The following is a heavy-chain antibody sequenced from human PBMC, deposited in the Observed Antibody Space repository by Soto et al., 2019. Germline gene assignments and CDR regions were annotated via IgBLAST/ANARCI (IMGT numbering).Heavy chain of an antibody. CDR1: GYTFTSYG. V-gene: IGHV1-18*01. CDR2: ISAYNGNT. Sequence: ASVKVSCKASGYTFTSYGISWVRQAPGQGLEWMGWISAYNGNTNYAQKLQGRVTMTTDTSTSTAYMELRSLRSDDTAVYYCARAAGGYYYDSSGYYWPYYYYGMDVWGQGTTVTV. CDR3: ARAAGGYYYDSSGYYWPYYYYGMDV. J-gene: IGHJ6*02. D-gene: IGHD3-22*01.